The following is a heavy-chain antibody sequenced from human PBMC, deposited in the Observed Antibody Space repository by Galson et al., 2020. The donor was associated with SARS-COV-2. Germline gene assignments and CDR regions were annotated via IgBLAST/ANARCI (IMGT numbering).Heavy chain of an antibody. V-gene: IGHV1-18*01. J-gene: IGHJ6*02. CDR2: IDAWKANT. CDR3: ARDCAGRGDCSIVGSAMDV. Sequence: GESLKISCKASGYTFDTYGVSWVRQAPGQGLEWMGWIDAWKANTKTAQKFQGRVTMTRDRFTRTAYMELRSLREDDTAIYYCARDCAGRGDCSIVGSAMDVWGQGTMVTVSS. CDR1: GYTFDTYG. D-gene: IGHD2-21*02.